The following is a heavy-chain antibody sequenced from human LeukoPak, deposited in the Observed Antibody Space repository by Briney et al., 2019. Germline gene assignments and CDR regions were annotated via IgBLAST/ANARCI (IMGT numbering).Heavy chain of an antibody. J-gene: IGHJ4*02. CDR3: ARTARTYGSGSYYIG. V-gene: IGHV4-34*01. Sequence: SETLSLTCAVYGGSFSGYYWSWIRQPPGKGLGWIGEINHSGSTNYNPSLKSRVTISVDTSKDQFSLKLSSVTAADTAVYYCARTARTYGSGSYYIGWGQGTLVTVSS. CDR1: GGSFSGYY. CDR2: INHSGST. D-gene: IGHD3-10*01.